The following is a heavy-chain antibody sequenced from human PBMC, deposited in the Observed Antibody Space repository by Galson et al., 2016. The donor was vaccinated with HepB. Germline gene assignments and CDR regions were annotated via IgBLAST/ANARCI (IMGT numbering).Heavy chain of an antibody. Sequence: SLRLSCAASGFTFTSYAMHWVRQAPGKGLEWVAVISSDGSRKYYADSVKGRFTISREISKNTLYLQMNSPRTEDTAVYYGARDERTVPTSENWFDPWGQGTLVTVSS. CDR2: ISSDGSRK. J-gene: IGHJ5*02. D-gene: IGHD4-17*01. CDR1: GFTFTSYA. V-gene: IGHV3-30-3*01. CDR3: ARDERTVPTSENWFDP.